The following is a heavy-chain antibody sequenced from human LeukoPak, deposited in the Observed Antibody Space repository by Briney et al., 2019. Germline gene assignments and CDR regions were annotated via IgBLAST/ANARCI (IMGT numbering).Heavy chain of an antibody. V-gene: IGHV3-30*18. Sequence: GGSLRLSCAASGFTFSSYGMHWVRQAPGKGLEWVADISYDGSNKYYADSVKGRFTISRDNSKNTLYLQMNSLRAADTAVYYCAKDLGLGRRITMVRGVDWRQGTLVTVSS. CDR1: GFTFSSYG. CDR2: ISYDGSNK. D-gene: IGHD3-10*01. CDR3: AKDLGLGRRITMVRGVD. J-gene: IGHJ4*02.